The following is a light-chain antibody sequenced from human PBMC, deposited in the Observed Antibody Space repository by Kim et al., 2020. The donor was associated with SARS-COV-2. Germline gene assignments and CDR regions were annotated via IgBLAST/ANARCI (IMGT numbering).Light chain of an antibody. CDR2: DAS. CDR1: QSVSSS. Sequence: LSPGERATLSCRASQSVSSSLAWYQQKPGQAPRLLMYDASNRATGIPARFSGGGSGTDFTLTISSLEPEDFAIYYCQQRSKWPPTFGGGTKVDIK. CDR3: QQRSKWPPT. V-gene: IGKV3-11*01. J-gene: IGKJ4*01.